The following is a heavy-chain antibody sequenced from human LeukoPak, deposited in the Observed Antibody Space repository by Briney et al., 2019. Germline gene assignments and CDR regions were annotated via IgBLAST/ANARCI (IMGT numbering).Heavy chain of an antibody. V-gene: IGHV5-51*01. CDR1: GYSFTTYW. D-gene: IGHD7-27*01. Sequence: GESLKISCQGSGYSFTTYWIGWVRQMPGKGLEWMGIIYPGDSNTKYSPSFQGQVTISADKSTSTAYLQWSSLKASDTAMFYCARVNWGKKYFDLWGRGTMVTVSS. CDR3: ARVNWGKKYFDL. J-gene: IGHJ2*01. CDR2: IYPGDSNT.